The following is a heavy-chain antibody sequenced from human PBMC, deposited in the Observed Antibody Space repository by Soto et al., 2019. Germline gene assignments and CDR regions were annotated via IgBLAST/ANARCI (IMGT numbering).Heavy chain of an antibody. CDR1: GGTFSSYA. D-gene: IGHD6-13*01. V-gene: IGHV1-69*13. Sequence: GASVKVSCRASGGTFSSYAISWVRQAPGQGLEWMGGIVPIFGTANYAQKFQGRVTITADESTSTAYMELSSLRSEDTAVYYCARLEQQLWPDWGQGTLVTVSS. CDR2: IVPIFGTA. J-gene: IGHJ4*02. CDR3: ARLEQQLWPD.